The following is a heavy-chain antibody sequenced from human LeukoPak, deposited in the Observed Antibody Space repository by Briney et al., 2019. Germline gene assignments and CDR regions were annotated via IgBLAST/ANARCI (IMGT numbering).Heavy chain of an antibody. V-gene: IGHV3-48*01. J-gene: IGHJ4*02. Sequence: GGSLRLSCAASGFTFSSCSMNWVRQAPGKGLEWISYISSSSSTIYYADSVKGRFTISRDNAKNSLYLQMNSLRAEDTAVYYCAREDGAAELDYWGQGTLVTVSS. CDR2: ISSSSSTI. D-gene: IGHD3-10*01. CDR3: AREDGAAELDY. CDR1: GFTFSSCS.